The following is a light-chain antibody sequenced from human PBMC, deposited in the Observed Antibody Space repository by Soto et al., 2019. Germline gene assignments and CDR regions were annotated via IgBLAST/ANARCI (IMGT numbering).Light chain of an antibody. CDR3: QQRNIWPPVT. CDR1: PSVTNY. CDR2: GAF. V-gene: IGKV3-11*01. J-gene: IGKJ5*01. Sequence: EIVLTQSPATLSLSPGVRATLSCRASPSVTNYLAWYQQKPGQAPRLVIYGAFNRATGIPARFSGSGSGTDFTLTISSLEPEDFAVYYCQQRNIWPPVTFGQGTRLEIK.